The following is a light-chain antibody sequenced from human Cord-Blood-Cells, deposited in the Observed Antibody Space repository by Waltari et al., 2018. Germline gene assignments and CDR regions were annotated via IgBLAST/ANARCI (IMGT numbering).Light chain of an antibody. V-gene: IGLV2-14*03. CDR2: DVS. Sequence: QSALTQPASVSGSPGQSITLSCTGTSSDVGGYTYVSWYQQHPGKAPKLMIYDVSNRPSGVSNRFSGSKSGNTASLTISGLQAEDGADYYCSSYTSSSTYVFGTGTKVTVL. J-gene: IGLJ1*01. CDR1: SSDVGGYTY. CDR3: SSYTSSSTYV.